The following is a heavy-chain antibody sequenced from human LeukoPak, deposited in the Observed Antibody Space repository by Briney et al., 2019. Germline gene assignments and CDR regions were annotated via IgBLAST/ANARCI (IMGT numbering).Heavy chain of an antibody. V-gene: IGHV1-46*01. CDR1: GYTFTSNY. D-gene: IGHD1-14*01. CDR3: AREVRKYKLDY. J-gene: IGHJ4*02. Sequence: ASVKVSCKAFGYTFTSNYMHWVRQAPGQGPEWMGVISPSGGSTTYAQKFQGRVTLTRDMSTSTDYLELSSLRSEDTAVYYCAREVRKYKLDYWGQGTLVTVSS. CDR2: ISPSGGST.